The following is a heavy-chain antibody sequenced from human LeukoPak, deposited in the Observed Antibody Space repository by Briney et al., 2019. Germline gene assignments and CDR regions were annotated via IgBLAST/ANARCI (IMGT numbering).Heavy chain of an antibody. CDR2: ISGSGGST. Sequence: PGGSLRLSCAASGFTFSSYAMSWVRQAPGKGLEWVSAISGSGGSTYYADSVKGRFTISRDNSKNTLYLQMNSLRAEDTAVYYCAKGDPSLSIVVVPAATDYWGQGTLVTVSS. CDR1: GFTFSSYA. CDR3: AKGDPSLSIVVVPAATDY. D-gene: IGHD2-2*01. J-gene: IGHJ4*02. V-gene: IGHV3-23*01.